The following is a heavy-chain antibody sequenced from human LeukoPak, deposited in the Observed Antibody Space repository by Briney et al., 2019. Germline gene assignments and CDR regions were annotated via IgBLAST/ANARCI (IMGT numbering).Heavy chain of an antibody. J-gene: IGHJ6*03. CDR2: IIPIFGTA. Sequence: GSSVKVSCKASRGTFSSYAISWVRQAPGRGLEWMGGIIPIFGTANYAQKFQGRVTITADESTSTVYMELSSLRSEDTAVYYCAGDRGYSYAKKSSEYYYMDVWGKGTTVTISS. D-gene: IGHD5-18*01. CDR3: AGDRGYSYAKKSSEYYYMDV. CDR1: RGTFSSYA. V-gene: IGHV1-69*01.